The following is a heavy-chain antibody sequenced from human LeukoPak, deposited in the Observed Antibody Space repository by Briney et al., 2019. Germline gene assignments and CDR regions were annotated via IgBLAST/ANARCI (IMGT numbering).Heavy chain of an antibody. V-gene: IGHV1-8*01. CDR3: AGGLWGGSYYFDY. J-gene: IGHJ4*02. Sequence: ASVTVSCKASGYTFTSYDINWVRQAPGHGLEWMGWMNPNSGNTGYAQKFQGRVTMTRNTSISTAYMELSSLRSEDTAVYYCAGGLWGGSYYFDYWGQGTLVTVSS. CDR1: GYTFTSYD. CDR2: MNPNSGNT. D-gene: IGHD1-26*01.